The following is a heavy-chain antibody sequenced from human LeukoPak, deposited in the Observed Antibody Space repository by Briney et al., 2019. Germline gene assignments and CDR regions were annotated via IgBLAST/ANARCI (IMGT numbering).Heavy chain of an antibody. J-gene: IGHJ4*02. CDR3: ASGIAVGQNDY. V-gene: IGHV4-39*07. CDR2: LYYSGNT. CDR1: GGSISSSRYY. Sequence: PSETLSLTCTVSGGSISSSRYYGGWIRQPPGKGLEWIGSLYYSGNTYYNPSLKSRVTISVDTSKNQFSLKLSSVTAADTAVYYCASGIAVGQNDYWGQGTLVTVSS. D-gene: IGHD6-19*01.